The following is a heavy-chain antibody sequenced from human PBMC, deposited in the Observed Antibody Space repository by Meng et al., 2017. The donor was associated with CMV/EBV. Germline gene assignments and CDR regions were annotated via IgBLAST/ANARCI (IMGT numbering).Heavy chain of an antibody. V-gene: IGHV3-48*03. CDR2: ISSSGSTI. D-gene: IGHD2-2*01. Sequence: GGSLRLSCAASGFTFSSYEMNWVRQAPGQGLEWVSYISSSGSTIYYADSVKGRFTISRDNAKNSLYLQMNSLRAEDTAVYYCARDGPIVVVRGHYGMDVWGQGTTVTVSS. CDR3: ARDGPIVVVRGHYGMDV. J-gene: IGHJ6*02. CDR1: GFTFSSYE.